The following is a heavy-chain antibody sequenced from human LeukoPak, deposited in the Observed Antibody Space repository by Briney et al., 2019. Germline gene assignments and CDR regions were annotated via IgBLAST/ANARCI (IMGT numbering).Heavy chain of an antibody. CDR2: IYYGGST. CDR3: ARTVVAATYNWFDP. D-gene: IGHD2-15*01. Sequence: SETLSLTCAVYGGSFSGYYWSWIRQPPGKGLEWIGYIYYGGSTNYNPSLKSRVTISVDTSKNQFSLKLSSVTAADTAVYYCARTVVAATYNWFDPWGQGTLVTVSS. V-gene: IGHV4-59*01. J-gene: IGHJ5*02. CDR1: GGSFSGYY.